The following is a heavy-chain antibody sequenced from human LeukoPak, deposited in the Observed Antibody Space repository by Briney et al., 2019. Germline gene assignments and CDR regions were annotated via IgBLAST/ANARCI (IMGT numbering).Heavy chain of an antibody. CDR3: ARREYSADYFDY. V-gene: IGHV3-48*03. CDR1: GFTFSSYE. Sequence: GGSLRLSCAASGFTFSSYEMNWVRQAPGKGLEWVSYISSSGSTIYYADSVKGRFTISRDNAKNSLYLQMNSLRAEDTAVYYCARREYSADYFDYWGQGTLVTVSS. D-gene: IGHD5-12*01. CDR2: ISSSGSTI. J-gene: IGHJ4*02.